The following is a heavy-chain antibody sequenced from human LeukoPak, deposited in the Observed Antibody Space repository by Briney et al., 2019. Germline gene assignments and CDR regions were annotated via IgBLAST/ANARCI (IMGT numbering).Heavy chain of an antibody. J-gene: IGHJ4*02. CDR2: IRSKANSYAT. CDR1: GFTFSGSA. D-gene: IGHD3-22*01. Sequence: GGSLRLSCAASGFTFSGSAMYWVRQASGKGLEWVGRIRSKANSYATAYAASVKGRFTISRDDSKNTAYLQMNSLKTEDTAVYYCTRTNYYDSSGYYYWGQGTLVTVSS. V-gene: IGHV3-73*01. CDR3: TRTNYYDSSGYYY.